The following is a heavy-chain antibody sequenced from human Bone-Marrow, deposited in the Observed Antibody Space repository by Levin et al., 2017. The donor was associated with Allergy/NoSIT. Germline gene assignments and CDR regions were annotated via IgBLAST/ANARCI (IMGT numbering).Heavy chain of an antibody. Sequence: PSETLSLTCAASGFSFSTYSMNWVRQAPGKGLEWVSYISGSTSTIYYADSVKGRLTISRDNAKSSLYLQMNSLRTEDTAVYYCARGSTFEYWGRGTLVSVSS. J-gene: IGHJ4*02. CDR2: ISGSTSTI. CDR1: GFSFSTYS. V-gene: IGHV3-48*01. CDR3: ARGSTFEY. D-gene: IGHD5/OR15-5a*01.